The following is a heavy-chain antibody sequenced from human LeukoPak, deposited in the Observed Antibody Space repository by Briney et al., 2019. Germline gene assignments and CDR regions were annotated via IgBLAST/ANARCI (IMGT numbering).Heavy chain of an antibody. CDR2: IVVGSGNT. V-gene: IGHV1-58*01. D-gene: IGHD1-26*01. CDR1: GLTFTSSA. Sequence: SVKVSCKASGLTFTSSAVQWVRQARGQRLEWIGWIVVGSGNTNYAQKFQERVTITRDMSTSTAYMELSSLRSEDTAVYYCAAGKSGSSQDYYGMDVWGQGTTVTVSS. CDR3: AAGKSGSSQDYYGMDV. J-gene: IGHJ6*02.